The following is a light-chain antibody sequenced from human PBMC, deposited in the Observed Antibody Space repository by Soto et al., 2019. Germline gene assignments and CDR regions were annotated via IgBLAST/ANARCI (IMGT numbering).Light chain of an antibody. Sequence: EMVLTQSPGTLSVSPGERATLSCRASQSISSNYLAWYQQKPGQAPSLLIYGASSRATGIPDRFSGSGSGTAFTLTISRLEPQDSAIYYCQQYDSWTFGQGNKVEIK. CDR1: QSISSNY. CDR2: GAS. CDR3: QQYDSWT. V-gene: IGKV3-20*01. J-gene: IGKJ1*01.